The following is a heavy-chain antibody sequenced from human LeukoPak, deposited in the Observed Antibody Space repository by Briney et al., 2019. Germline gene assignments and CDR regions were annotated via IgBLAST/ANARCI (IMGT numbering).Heavy chain of an antibody. CDR3: ARVAVAGPTGWFDS. CDR2: ISSTSAYI. V-gene: IGHV3-21*01. CDR1: GFALRSYT. Sequence: GGSLSLSCAASGFALRSYTVTWVRQAPGKGLEWVSSISSTSAYIYYAESVKGRFSISRDNVDNVVHLQMSSLTNEDTAVYYCARVAVAGPTGWFDSWGQGTLVTVSS. D-gene: IGHD6-19*01. J-gene: IGHJ5*01.